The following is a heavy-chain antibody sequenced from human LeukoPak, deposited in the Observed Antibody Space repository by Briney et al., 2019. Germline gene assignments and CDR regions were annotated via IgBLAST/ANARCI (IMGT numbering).Heavy chain of an antibody. D-gene: IGHD4-17*01. J-gene: IGHJ4*02. CDR2: TSGSGDRK. CDR3: AKDGVRPDFGDYYSADF. V-gene: IGHV3-23*01. CDR1: GPTFSRYA. Sequence: GGSLRLSCAASGPTFSRYAMTWVRQAPGKGLEWVSSTSGSGDRKYYADSVKGRFTISRDNSKNTLYLQMNSLRAEDTAVYYCAKDGVRPDFGDYYSADFWGQGTLVTVSS.